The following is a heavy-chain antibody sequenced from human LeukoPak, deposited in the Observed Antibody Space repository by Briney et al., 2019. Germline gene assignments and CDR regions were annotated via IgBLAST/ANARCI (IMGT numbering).Heavy chain of an antibody. CDR3: ARSLGYIYGYQYYFDY. J-gene: IGHJ4*02. CDR1: GYSFTYNW. D-gene: IGHD5-18*01. V-gene: IGHV5-51*01. Sequence: GESLKISCKGSGYSFTYNWIAWVRQMPGKGLEWIGIIYLGDSDTRYSPSFQGQVTISVDKSISTAYLQWSSLKASDTAMYYCARSLGYIYGYQYYFDYWGQGTLVTVSS. CDR2: IYLGDSDT.